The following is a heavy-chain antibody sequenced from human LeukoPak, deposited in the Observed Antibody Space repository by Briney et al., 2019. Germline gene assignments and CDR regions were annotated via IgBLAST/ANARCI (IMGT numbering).Heavy chain of an antibody. J-gene: IGHJ6*02. CDR1: GYTFTGYY. CDR3: ARDGYGGVQLERLPNFGMDI. CDR2: INPNSGGT. D-gene: IGHD1-1*01. V-gene: IGHV1-2*02. Sequence: GASVRVSCKASGYTFTGYYMHWVRQAPGQGLEWMGWINPNSGGTNYAQEFQGRVTMTRDTSISTAYMELSRLRSDDTAVYYCARDGYGGVQLERLPNFGMDITGHGTTVSVSS.